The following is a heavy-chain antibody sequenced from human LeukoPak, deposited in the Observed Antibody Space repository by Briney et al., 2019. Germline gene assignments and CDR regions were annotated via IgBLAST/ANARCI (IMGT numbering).Heavy chain of an antibody. J-gene: IGHJ1*01. D-gene: IGHD3-22*01. CDR3: ARDLRGYPY. V-gene: IGHV3-21*01. CDR2: VSSTSRFI. Sequence: GGSLRLSCAASGFTFSTYSMNWVRQAPGKGLEWVSFVSSTSRFISYADSVKGRFTISRDNAKNSLYLQMTSLRAEDTAVYYCARDLRGYPYWGQGTLVTVSS. CDR1: GFTFSTYS.